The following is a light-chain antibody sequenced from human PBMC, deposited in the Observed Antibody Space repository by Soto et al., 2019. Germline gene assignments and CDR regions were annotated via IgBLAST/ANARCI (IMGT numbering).Light chain of an antibody. Sequence: SVLTQPPSASGTPGQGVTISCSGSSSNIGSNFVYWYQQLPGTAPKLLIHSNNQRPSGVPDRFSGSKSGTSASLSISGLRFEDEADYYCAAWDASLSGHYVFGTGTKVT. CDR1: SSNIGSNF. J-gene: IGLJ1*01. CDR3: AAWDASLSGHYV. V-gene: IGLV1-47*02. CDR2: SNN.